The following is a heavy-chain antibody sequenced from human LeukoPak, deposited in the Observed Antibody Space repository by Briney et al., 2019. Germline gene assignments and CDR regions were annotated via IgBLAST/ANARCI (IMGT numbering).Heavy chain of an antibody. V-gene: IGHV4-59*08. Sequence: SETLSLTCAVYGGSFSGYYWSWVRQPPGKGLEWIGYIYYSGSTNYNPSLKSRVTISVDTSKNQFSLKLSSVTAADTAVYYCASTVGRLQEKGTFDYWGQGTLVTVSS. CDR1: GGSFSGYY. D-gene: IGHD5-24*01. CDR2: IYYSGST. J-gene: IGHJ4*02. CDR3: ASTVGRLQEKGTFDY.